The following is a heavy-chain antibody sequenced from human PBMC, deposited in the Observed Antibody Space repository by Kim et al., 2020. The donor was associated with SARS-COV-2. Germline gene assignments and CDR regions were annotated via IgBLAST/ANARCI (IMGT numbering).Heavy chain of an antibody. V-gene: IGHV3-9*01. Sequence: RFTISRDNAKNSLYLQMNSLRAEDTALYYCAKDIAPPLPNSSGWYGAFDIWGQGTMVTVSS. J-gene: IGHJ3*02. D-gene: IGHD6-19*01. CDR3: AKDIAPPLPNSSGWYGAFDI.